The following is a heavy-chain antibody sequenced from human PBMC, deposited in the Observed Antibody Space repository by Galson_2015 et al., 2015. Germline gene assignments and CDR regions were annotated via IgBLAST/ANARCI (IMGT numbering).Heavy chain of an antibody. CDR1: GGSFSGYY. CDR3: ARVDCSSTSCRHYFDY. V-gene: IGHV4-34*01. CDR2: INHSGST. J-gene: IGHJ4*02. D-gene: IGHD2-2*01. Sequence: TLSLTCAVYGGSFSGYYWSWIRQPPGKGLEWIGEINHSGSTNYNPSLKSRVTISVDTSKNQFSLKLSSVTAADTAVYYCARVDCSSTSCRHYFDYWGQGTLVTVSS.